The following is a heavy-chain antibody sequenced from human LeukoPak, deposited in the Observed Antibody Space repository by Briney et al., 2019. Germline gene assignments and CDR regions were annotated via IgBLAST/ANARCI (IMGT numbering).Heavy chain of an antibody. CDR1: GFTFSSYG. J-gene: IGHJ6*02. CDR3: AKDPGQQTFPYYYYYGMDV. CDR2: ISYDGSNK. V-gene: IGHV3-30*18. D-gene: IGHD6-13*01. Sequence: PGGSLRLSCAASGFTFSSYGMHWVRQAPGKGLEWVAVISYDGSNKYYADSVKGRFTISRDNSKNTLYLQMNSLRAEDTAVYYCAKDPGQQTFPYYYYYGMDVWGQGTTVTVSS.